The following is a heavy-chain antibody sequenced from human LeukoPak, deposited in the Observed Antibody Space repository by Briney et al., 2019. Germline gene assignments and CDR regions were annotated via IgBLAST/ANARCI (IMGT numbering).Heavy chain of an antibody. CDR1: GYTFTSYG. CDR3: ARDKSGSYYNPVDSFGY. V-gene: IGHV1-18*04. Sequence: GASVKVSCKASGYTFTSYGISWVRQAPGQGLEWMGWISAYNGNTNYAQKLQGRVTMNTDTSTSTAYMELRSLRSDDTAVYYCARDKSGSYYNPVDSFGYWGQGTLVNVSS. D-gene: IGHD3-10*01. CDR2: ISAYNGNT. J-gene: IGHJ4*02.